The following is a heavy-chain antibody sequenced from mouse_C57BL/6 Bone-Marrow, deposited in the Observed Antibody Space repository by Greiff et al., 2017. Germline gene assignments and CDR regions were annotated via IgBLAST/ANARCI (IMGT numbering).Heavy chain of an antibody. J-gene: IGHJ2*01. Sequence: VQLQQSGAELVRPGASVKLSCKASGYTFTDYYINWVKQRPGQGLEWIARIYPGSGNTYYNEKFKGKATLTAEKSSSTAYMQLSSLTSEDSAVYFCARRGGSPFDYWGQGTTLTVSS. V-gene: IGHV1-76*01. CDR2: IYPGSGNT. CDR1: GYTFTDYY. D-gene: IGHD1-1*01. CDR3: ARRGGSPFDY.